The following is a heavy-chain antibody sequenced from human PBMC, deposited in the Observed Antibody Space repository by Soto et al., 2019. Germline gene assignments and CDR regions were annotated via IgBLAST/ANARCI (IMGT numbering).Heavy chain of an antibody. Sequence: QVQLVQSGAEVKKPGSSVKVSCKATGGTFSSYTISWVRQAPGQGLEWMGRIIPILGIANYAQKFQGRVTITADKSTSTAYMELSSLSSEDTAVYYCARLRDSDGMEVWGHGTMVTVSS. CDR3: ARLRDSDGMEV. V-gene: IGHV1-69*02. CDR2: IIPILGIA. CDR1: GGTFSSYT. D-gene: IGHD1-26*01. J-gene: IGHJ6*02.